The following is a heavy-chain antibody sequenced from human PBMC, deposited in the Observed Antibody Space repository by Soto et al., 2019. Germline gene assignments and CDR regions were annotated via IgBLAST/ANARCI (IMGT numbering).Heavy chain of an antibody. J-gene: IGHJ4*02. V-gene: IGHV4-31*03. Sequence: VPLQESRPGLVKPSQTLSLSCTVSGGSINSGGYYWNWIRQHPGKGLEWIGYIFSSGSNYYNPFFRTRVTISVATSENQSSPKLLYVTSADTAVSFCARGYRQTGYSSSWVFDYWGQGTLVNVSS. CDR2: IFSSGSN. CDR1: GGSINSGGYY. D-gene: IGHD6-13*01. CDR3: ARGYRQTGYSSSWVFDY.